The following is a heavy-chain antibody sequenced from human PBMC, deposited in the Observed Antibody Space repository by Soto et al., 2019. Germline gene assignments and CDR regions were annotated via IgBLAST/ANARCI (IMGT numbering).Heavy chain of an antibody. D-gene: IGHD2-21*02. CDR3: TRHGLTYCGGDCYYSFDI. CDR2: IRSKANSYAT. CDR1: GFTFSGSA. J-gene: IGHJ3*02. V-gene: IGHV3-73*01. Sequence: GGSLRLSCAASGFTFSGSAMHWVRQASGKGLEWVGRIRSKANSYATAYAASVKGRFTISRDDSKNTAYLQMNSLKTEDTAVYYCTRHGLTYCGGDCYYSFDIWGQGTMVTVSS.